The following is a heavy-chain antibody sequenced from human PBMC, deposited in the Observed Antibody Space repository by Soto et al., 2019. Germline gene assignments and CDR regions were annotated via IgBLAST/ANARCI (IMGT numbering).Heavy chain of an antibody. CDR1: GGTFSSYT. CDR3: VRDFARRDGYNLGWYFDL. CDR2: IIPILGIA. Sequence: QVQLVQSGAEVKKPGSSVKVSCKASGGTFSSYTISWVRQAPGQGLEWMGRIIPILGIANYAQKFQGRVTITADKSTSTAYMELSSLRSEDTAVYYCVRDFARRDGYNLGWYFDLWGRGTLVTVSS. J-gene: IGHJ2*01. D-gene: IGHD5-12*01. V-gene: IGHV1-69*08.